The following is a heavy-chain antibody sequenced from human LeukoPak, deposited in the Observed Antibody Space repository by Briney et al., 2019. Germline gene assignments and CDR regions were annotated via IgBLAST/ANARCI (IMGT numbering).Heavy chain of an antibody. Sequence: SETLSLTCTVSGASIGTYYWSWIRQPPGQGLEWIAYMYNNGNTNYNPSLKSQVTVSVDRSKNQFSLKVRSVTAADTALYYCARVWCSSTSCYSFDNWGQGTLVTVSS. J-gene: IGHJ4*02. V-gene: IGHV4-59*01. D-gene: IGHD2-2*02. CDR2: MYNNGNT. CDR3: ARVWCSSTSCYSFDN. CDR1: GASIGTYY.